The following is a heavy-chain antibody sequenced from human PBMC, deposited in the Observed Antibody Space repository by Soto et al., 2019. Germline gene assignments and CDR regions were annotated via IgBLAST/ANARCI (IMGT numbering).Heavy chain of an antibody. CDR1: GFTFTSSA. D-gene: IGHD2-2*01. J-gene: IGHJ6*02. V-gene: IGHV1-58*01. CDR3: AAGERIVVVPAAIDYYYYGMDV. CDR2: IVVGSGNT. Sequence: GASVKVSCKASGFTFTSSAVQWVRQARGQRLEWIGWIVVGSGNTNYAQKFQERVTITRDMSTSTAYMELSSLRSEDTAVYYCAAGERIVVVPAAIDYYYYGMDVWGQGTTVTVSS.